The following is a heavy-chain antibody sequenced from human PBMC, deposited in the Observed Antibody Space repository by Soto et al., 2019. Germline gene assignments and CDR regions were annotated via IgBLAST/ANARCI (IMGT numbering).Heavy chain of an antibody. V-gene: IGHV3-30-3*01. CDR2: ISYDGSNK. D-gene: IGHD3-22*01. Sequence: QVQLVESGGGVVQPGRSLRLSCAASGFTFSSYAMHWVRQAPGKGLEWVAVISYDGSNKYYADSVKGRFTISRDNSKNTLYLQMNSLRAEDTAVYYCARDSSGYLRYNWFDPWGQGTLVTVSS. J-gene: IGHJ5*02. CDR3: ARDSSGYLRYNWFDP. CDR1: GFTFSSYA.